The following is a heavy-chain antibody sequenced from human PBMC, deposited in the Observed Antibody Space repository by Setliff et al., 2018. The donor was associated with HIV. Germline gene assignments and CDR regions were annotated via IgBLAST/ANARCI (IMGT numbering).Heavy chain of an antibody. CDR1: GSSLSTSGVA. Sequence: ESGPTLVNPTQTLTLTCTFSGSSLSTSGVAVAWIRQPPGKALEWLALIYWDDDKHYSPSLKSRLTITKDTSKNQGVLTMTTMDPVDTATYYCAHQELGYCSGGSCPPPHAFDIWGQGTMVTVSS. CDR3: AHQELGYCSGGSCPPPHAFDI. V-gene: IGHV2-5*02. D-gene: IGHD2-15*01. CDR2: IYWDDDK. J-gene: IGHJ3*02.